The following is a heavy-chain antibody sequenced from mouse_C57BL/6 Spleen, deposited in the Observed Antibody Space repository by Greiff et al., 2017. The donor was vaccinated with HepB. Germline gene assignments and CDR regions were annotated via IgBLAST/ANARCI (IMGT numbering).Heavy chain of an antibody. D-gene: IGHD3-3*01. CDR3: ARHEDKGLGLPYFDY. V-gene: IGHV1-62-2*01. J-gene: IGHJ2*01. CDR1: GYTFTEYT. Sequence: VKLQESGAELVKPGASVKLSCKASGYTFTEYTIHWVKQRSGQGLEWIGWFYPGSGSIKYNEKFKDKATLTADKSSSTVYMELSRLTSEDSAVYFCARHEDKGLGLPYFDYWGQGTTLTVSS. CDR2: FYPGSGSI.